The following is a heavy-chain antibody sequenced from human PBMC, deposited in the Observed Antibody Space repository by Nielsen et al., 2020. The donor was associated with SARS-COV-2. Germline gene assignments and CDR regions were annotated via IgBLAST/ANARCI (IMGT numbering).Heavy chain of an antibody. J-gene: IGHJ4*02. CDR1: GFTFSSYA. CDR2: ISGSSGHI. D-gene: IGHD4/OR15-4a*01. Sequence: GGSLRLSCAASGFTFSSYAMSWVRQAPGKGLEWVSYISGSSGHIYYADSVKGRFTISRDNVKNSLYLQMNSLRAEDTAVYYCARDGADWGQGTLVTVSS. V-gene: IGHV3-21*01. CDR3: ARDGAD.